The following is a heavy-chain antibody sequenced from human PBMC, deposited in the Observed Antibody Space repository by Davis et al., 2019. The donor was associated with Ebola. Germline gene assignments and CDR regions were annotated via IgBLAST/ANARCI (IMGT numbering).Heavy chain of an antibody. Sequence: GESLKISCAASGFTFSSYWMSWVRQAPGKGLEWVSAISGTDGTTYYADSVKGRFTISRDNSKSTLYLQMNSLRVEDTAVYYCAKGSGTYKGLGDYWGQGTLVTVSS. CDR2: ISGTDGTT. CDR1: GFTFSSYW. CDR3: AKGSGTYKGLGDY. V-gene: IGHV3-23*01. J-gene: IGHJ4*02. D-gene: IGHD1-26*01.